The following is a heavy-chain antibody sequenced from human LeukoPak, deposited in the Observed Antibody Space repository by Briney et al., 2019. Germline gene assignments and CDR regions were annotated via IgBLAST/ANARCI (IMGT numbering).Heavy chain of an antibody. CDR3: ARAGGGSGSYYNPYYYGMDV. CDR2: ISSSGSTI. V-gene: IGHV3-48*03. D-gene: IGHD3-10*01. J-gene: IGHJ6*04. Sequence: GGSLRLSCAASGFTFSSYEMNWVRQAPGKGLEWVSYISSSGSTIYYADSVKGRFTISRDNAKNSLYLQMNSLRAEDTAVYHCARAGGGSGSYYNPYYYGMDVWGKGTTVTVSS. CDR1: GFTFSSYE.